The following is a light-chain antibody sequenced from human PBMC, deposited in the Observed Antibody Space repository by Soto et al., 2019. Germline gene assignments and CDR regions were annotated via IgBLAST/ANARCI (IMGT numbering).Light chain of an antibody. CDR2: AAS. CDR1: QSSSSY. Sequence: DIQMTQSPSSLSASLGDRVTITCRASQSSSSYLNWYQQKPGKAPKLLIYAASYLQSGVPSRFSGSGSGTEFTLTISSVQPEDFATYYCQQSYNTPYTFGPGTKVEL. V-gene: IGKV1-39*01. CDR3: QQSYNTPYT. J-gene: IGKJ2*01.